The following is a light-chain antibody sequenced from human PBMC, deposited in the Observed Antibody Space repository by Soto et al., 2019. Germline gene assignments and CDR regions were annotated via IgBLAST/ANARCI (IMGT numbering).Light chain of an antibody. J-gene: IGKJ1*01. CDR2: GAS. CDR3: HQYDSWT. CDR1: QSFNSIY. V-gene: IGKV3-20*01. Sequence: EIVMTQSPATLSVSPGGRATLSCRASQSFNSIYLAWYQQKPGQAPRLLIYGASSRATGIPDRFSGSGSGTDFTLTISRLGPEDFAVYYCHQYDSWTFGQGTKVDIK.